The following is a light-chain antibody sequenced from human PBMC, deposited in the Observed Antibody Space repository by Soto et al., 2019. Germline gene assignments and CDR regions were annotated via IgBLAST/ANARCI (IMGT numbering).Light chain of an antibody. CDR1: QSIRYY. V-gene: IGKV1-39*01. CDR3: QQSYSTWT. J-gene: IGKJ1*01. CDR2: AAS. Sequence: DIQMTQSPSSLSASVGDRVTITCRASQSIRYYLNWYQQKPGKTPKLLIYAASSLQSGVPSRFSGSGSGTDFTLTISRLQPEDLATYDCQQSYSTWTFGQGTKVEVK.